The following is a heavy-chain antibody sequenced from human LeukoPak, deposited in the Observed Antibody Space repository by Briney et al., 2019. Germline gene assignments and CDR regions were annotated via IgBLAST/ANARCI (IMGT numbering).Heavy chain of an antibody. V-gene: IGHV4-59*08. Sequence: PSETLSFTCTVSGGSTSNYYWSWIRQPPGKGLEWIAYIFQSGDARYNPSLKSRVTIALDTSKNQFSLTLSSVTAADTAVYYCARHFLRGGFDSWGQGVLVPVSS. J-gene: IGHJ4*02. CDR2: IFQSGDA. CDR3: ARHFLRGGFDS. D-gene: IGHD5-12*01. CDR1: GGSTSNYY.